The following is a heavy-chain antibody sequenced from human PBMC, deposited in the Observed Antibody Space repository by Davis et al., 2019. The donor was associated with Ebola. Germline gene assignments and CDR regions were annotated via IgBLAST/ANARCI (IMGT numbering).Heavy chain of an antibody. D-gene: IGHD1-1*01. J-gene: IGHJ4*02. CDR1: GYSISSGYY. CDR2: IYYSGNT. V-gene: IGHV4-38-2*02. Sequence: PSETLSLTCTVSGYSISSGYYWGWIRQPPGKGLEWIGSIYYSGNTYYNPSLKSRVTISVDTSKNQFSLKLSSVTAADTAVYYCARDSSHGPGRAPLDYWGQGTLVTVSS. CDR3: ARDSSHGPGRAPLDY.